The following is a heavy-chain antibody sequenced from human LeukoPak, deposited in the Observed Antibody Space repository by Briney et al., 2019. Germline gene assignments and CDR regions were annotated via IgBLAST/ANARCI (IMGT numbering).Heavy chain of an antibody. CDR2: ISSSSTYI. Sequence: PGGSLRLSCEASGFIFRDYSMAWVRQAPGRGLEWVSSISSSSTYIYYGDSVKGRFTISRDNAKKTLFLQVNRLRAADAALYYCARLSEDDYVWGSYRRSYFDLWGQGTLVTVSS. J-gene: IGHJ4*02. D-gene: IGHD3-16*02. CDR3: ARLSEDDYVWGSYRRSYFDL. V-gene: IGHV3-21*01. CDR1: GFIFRDYS.